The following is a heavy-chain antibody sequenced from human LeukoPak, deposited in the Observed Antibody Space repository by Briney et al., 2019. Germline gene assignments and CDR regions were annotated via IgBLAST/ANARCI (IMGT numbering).Heavy chain of an antibody. CDR2: IWPGDSDT. Sequence: GESLKISCKASGYKFSTYWIGWVRQMPGKALELMGIIWPGDSDTRYSPSFQGQVTISADKSIDTAYLQWSSLKASDTAMYYCARYYCTGGNCPTYFDFWGQGALVTVSS. CDR3: ARYYCTGGNCPTYFDF. V-gene: IGHV5-51*01. J-gene: IGHJ4*02. CDR1: GYKFSTYW. D-gene: IGHD2-15*01.